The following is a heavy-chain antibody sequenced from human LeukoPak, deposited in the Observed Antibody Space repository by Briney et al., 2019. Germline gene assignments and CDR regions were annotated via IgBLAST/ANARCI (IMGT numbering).Heavy chain of an antibody. CDR3: ARSGRSGSYYSDFDY. J-gene: IGHJ4*02. V-gene: IGHV3-72*01. Sequence: GGSLRLSSAASGFTFSDHYMDWVRQAPGKGLEWVGRTRNKANSYTTEYAASVKGRFTISRDDSNNSLYLQMNSLKADDTAVYYCARSGRSGSYYSDFDYWGQGTLVTVSS. CDR1: GFTFSDHY. D-gene: IGHD1-26*01. CDR2: TRNKANSYTT.